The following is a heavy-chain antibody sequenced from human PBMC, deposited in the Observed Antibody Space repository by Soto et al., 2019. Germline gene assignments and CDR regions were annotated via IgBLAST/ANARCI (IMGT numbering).Heavy chain of an antibody. Sequence: PGGSLRLSCTASGFTFGDYAMSWFRQAPGKGLEWVGFIRSKAYGGTTEYAASVKGRFTISRDDSKSIAYLQMNSLKTEDTAVNYCTRELALRYFDFGDFDYWGQGTRVTGSS. CDR1: GFTFGDYA. D-gene: IGHD3-9*01. J-gene: IGHJ4*02. CDR2: IRSKAYGGTT. V-gene: IGHV3-49*03. CDR3: TRELALRYFDFGDFDY.